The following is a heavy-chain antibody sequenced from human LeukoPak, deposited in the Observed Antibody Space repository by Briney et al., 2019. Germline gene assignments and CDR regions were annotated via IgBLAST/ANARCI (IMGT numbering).Heavy chain of an antibody. D-gene: IGHD2-15*01. CDR3: ARDYCSGGSCYSNWFDP. CDR1: GHTFTSYG. Sequence: GASVKVSCKASGHTFTSYGISWVRQAPGQGLEWMGWISAYNGNTNYAQKLQGRVTMTTDTSTSTAYMELRSLRSDDTAVYYCARDYCSGGSCYSNWFDPWGQGTLVTVSS. V-gene: IGHV1-18*01. J-gene: IGHJ5*02. CDR2: ISAYNGNT.